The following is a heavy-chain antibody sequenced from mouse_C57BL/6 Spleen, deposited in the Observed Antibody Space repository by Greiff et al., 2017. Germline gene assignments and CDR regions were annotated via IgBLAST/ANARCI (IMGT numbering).Heavy chain of an antibody. D-gene: IGHD1-1*01. V-gene: IGHV1-9*01. Sequence: VQLQQSGAELMKPGASVKLSCKATGYTFTGYWIEWVKQRPGHGLEWIGEILPGSGSTNYNEKFKGKATFTADTSSNAAYMQLSSLTTEDSAIYYCARRAYGSGLVWVAYWGQGTLVTVSA. CDR1: GYTFTGYW. CDR3: ARRAYGSGLVWVAY. CDR2: ILPGSGST. J-gene: IGHJ3*01.